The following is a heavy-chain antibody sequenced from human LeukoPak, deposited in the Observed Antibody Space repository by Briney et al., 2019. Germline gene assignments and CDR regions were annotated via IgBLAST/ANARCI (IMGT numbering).Heavy chain of an antibody. CDR2: IYYSGST. D-gene: IGHD4-23*01. J-gene: IGHJ4*02. V-gene: IGHV4-39*01. CDR1: GGSISSSSYY. Sequence: PSETLSLTCTVSGGSISSSSYYWGWIRQPPGKGLEWIGSIYYSGSTYYNPSLKSRVTISVDTSKNQFSLKLSSVTAADTAVYYCAIYYGGNSGQDYWGQGTLVTVSS. CDR3: AIYYGGNSGQDY.